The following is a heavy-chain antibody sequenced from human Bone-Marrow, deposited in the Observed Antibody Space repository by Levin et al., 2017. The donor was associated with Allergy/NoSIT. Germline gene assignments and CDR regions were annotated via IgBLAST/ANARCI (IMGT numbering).Heavy chain of an antibody. Sequence: ASVKVSCKASGYTFTSYYINWVRQAPGEGLEWMGIINPSGGSTSYAETFQDRVTMTTDTSTSTVYMELSSLRSGDTAVYYCARRSSPYGGYVYYSMDVWGKGTTVTVSS. CDR2: INPSGGST. CDR1: GYTFTSYY. V-gene: IGHV1-46*01. D-gene: IGHD6-25*01. CDR3: ARRSSPYGGYVYYSMDV. J-gene: IGHJ6*03.